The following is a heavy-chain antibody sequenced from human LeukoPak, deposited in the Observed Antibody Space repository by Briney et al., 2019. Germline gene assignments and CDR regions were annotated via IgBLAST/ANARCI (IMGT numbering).Heavy chain of an antibody. CDR2: IIPTFGTA. J-gene: IGHJ6*03. CDR3: ARRTPEYCSGGSCYGYYYMDV. D-gene: IGHD2-15*01. CDR1: GGTFSSYA. Sequence: ASVKVSCKASGGTFSSYAISWVRQAPGQGLEWMGGIIPTFGTANYAQKFQGRVTITADKSTSTAYMELSSLRSEDTAVYYCARRTPEYCSGGSCYGYYYMDVWGKGTTVTVSS. V-gene: IGHV1-69*06.